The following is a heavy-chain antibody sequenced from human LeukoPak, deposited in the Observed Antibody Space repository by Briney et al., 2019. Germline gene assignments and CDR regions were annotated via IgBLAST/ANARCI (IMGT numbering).Heavy chain of an antibody. CDR2: INPNSGGT. J-gene: IGHJ5*02. D-gene: IGHD6-19*01. CDR3: ARGSGWYGRGDWFDP. Sequence: GASVKVSCKASGYTFTSYGISWVRQAPGQGLEWMGWINPNSGGTNYAQKFQGRVTMTRDTSISTAYMELSRLRSDDTAVYYCARGSGWYGRGDWFDPWGQGTLVTVSS. CDR1: GYTFTSYG. V-gene: IGHV1-2*02.